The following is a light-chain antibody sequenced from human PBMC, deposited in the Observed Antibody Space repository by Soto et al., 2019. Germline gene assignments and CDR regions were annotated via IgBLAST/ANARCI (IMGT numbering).Light chain of an antibody. J-gene: IGKJ1*01. CDR2: DAS. CDR3: QQYNSYST. Sequence: DIQMTQSPSTLSASVGDRVTITCRASQSISSWLAWYQQKPGKAPKLLIYDASSLASGVPSRFSGSGSGTEFTLTISSLQPDDFATYYCQQYNSYSTFGQGTKADIK. V-gene: IGKV1-5*01. CDR1: QSISSW.